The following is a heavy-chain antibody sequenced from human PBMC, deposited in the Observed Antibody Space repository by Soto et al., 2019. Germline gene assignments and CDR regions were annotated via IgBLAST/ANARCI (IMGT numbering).Heavy chain of an antibody. J-gene: IGHJ4*02. CDR3: ASFHDYGDYEYYYFDY. Sequence: GGSLRLSCAASGFTFSSYAMHWVRQAPGKGLEWVAVISYDGSNKYYADSVKGRFTISRDNSKNTLYLQMNSLRAEDTAVYYCASFHDYGDYEYYYFDYWGQGTLVTVSS. D-gene: IGHD4-17*01. CDR1: GFTFSSYA. V-gene: IGHV3-30-3*01. CDR2: ISYDGSNK.